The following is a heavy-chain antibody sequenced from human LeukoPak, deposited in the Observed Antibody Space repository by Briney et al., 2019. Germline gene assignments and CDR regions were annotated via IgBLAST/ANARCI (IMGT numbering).Heavy chain of an antibody. CDR2: ISGSGAST. D-gene: IGHD2-21*02. V-gene: IGHV3-23*01. Sequence: PGGSLRLSCAASGFTLSSYAMSWVRQAPGKGLEWVSVISGSGASTSYADSVQGRFTISRDNSKNTLYLQMNSLRAEDTALYYCAKDRLSTPIAPRFDPWGQGTQVTVSS. J-gene: IGHJ5*02. CDR1: GFTLSSYA. CDR3: AKDRLSTPIAPRFDP.